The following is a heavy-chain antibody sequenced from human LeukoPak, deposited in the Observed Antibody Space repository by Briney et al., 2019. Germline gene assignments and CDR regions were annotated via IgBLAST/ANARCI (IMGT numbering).Heavy chain of an antibody. V-gene: IGHV3-49*04. J-gene: IGHJ4*02. CDR1: GFIFADYA. CDR3: SRAWETRGYYSGY. D-gene: IGHD3-3*01. Sequence: PGGSLRLSCTASGFIFADYAMSWVRQAPGKGLEWVGFIRSKAYGGTTEYAASVKGRFTISRDDSKSIAYLQMSSLETEDTTVYYCSRAWETRGYYSGYWGQGTPVTVSS. CDR2: IRSKAYGGTT.